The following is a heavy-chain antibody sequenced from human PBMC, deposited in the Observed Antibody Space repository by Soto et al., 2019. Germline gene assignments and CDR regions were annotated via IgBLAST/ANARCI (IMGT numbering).Heavy chain of an antibody. V-gene: IGHV3-30*18. CDR2: ISYDGSDE. Sequence: GGSLRLSCAASGFTFSTYKMNWVRQAPGKGLEWVALISYDGSDETYADSVKGRFTISRDNSENMLYLHMNSLRPEDTAVYYCAKGSGIIDYWGQGALVTVSS. CDR1: GFTFSTYK. J-gene: IGHJ4*02. CDR3: AKGSGIIDY. D-gene: IGHD2-15*01.